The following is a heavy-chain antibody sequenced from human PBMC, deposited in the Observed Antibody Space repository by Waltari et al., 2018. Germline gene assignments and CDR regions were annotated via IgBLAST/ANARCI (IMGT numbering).Heavy chain of an antibody. CDR3: ARDGAYYYYGMDV. CDR2: IYSGGST. V-gene: IGHV3-53*01. J-gene: IGHJ6*02. Sequence: EVQLVESGGGLIQPGGSLRLSCAASGFPVSSNYMSWVRQAPGKGLEWVSVIYSGGSTYYADSVKGRFTISRDNSKNTLYLQMNSLRAEDTAVYYCARDGAYYYYGMDVWGQGTTVTVSS. D-gene: IGHD3-16*01. CDR1: GFPVSSNY.